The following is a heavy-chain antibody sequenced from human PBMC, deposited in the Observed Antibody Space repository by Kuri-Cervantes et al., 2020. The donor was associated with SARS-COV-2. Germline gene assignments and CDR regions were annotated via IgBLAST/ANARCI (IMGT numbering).Heavy chain of an antibody. CDR3: VMPPPSSGYYYGMDV. J-gene: IGHJ6*02. V-gene: IGHV3-72*01. Sequence: GGSLRLSCAASGFTFSDHYMDWVRQAPGKGLEWVGRTRNKANSYTTEYAASVEGRFTISRDDSKNSLYLQMNSLKTEDTAVYYCVMPPPSSGYYYGMDVWGQGTTVTVSS. CDR2: TRNKANSYTT. CDR1: GFTFSDHY. D-gene: IGHD2-2*01.